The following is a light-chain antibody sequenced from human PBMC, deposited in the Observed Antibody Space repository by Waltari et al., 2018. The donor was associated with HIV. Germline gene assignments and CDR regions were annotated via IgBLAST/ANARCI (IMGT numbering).Light chain of an antibody. CDR2: EVT. V-gene: IGLV2-14*01. CDR1: SSDVGGYKS. Sequence: QSALTQPASVSGSPGQSITISCTGTSSDVGGYKSVSWYQHLPGKAPKLMINEVTNRPSGVSDRCSGSKSGNTASLTISGLQAEDEADYYCSSYTTDSTLVFGAGTKLTVL. J-gene: IGLJ3*02. CDR3: SSYTTDSTLV.